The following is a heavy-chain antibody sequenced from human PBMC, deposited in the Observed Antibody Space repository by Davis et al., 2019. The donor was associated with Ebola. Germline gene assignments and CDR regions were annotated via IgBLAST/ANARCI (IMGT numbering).Heavy chain of an antibody. D-gene: IGHD2-15*01. J-gene: IGHJ4*02. Sequence: GESLKISCYGSGYSFTNSWIGWVRQVSGNGLEWMGIIYPGDSHTRYSPSFQGHVTMSVDTSITTAYLQWNSLEASDTAMYYCARGGRHSNVDFDYWGQGTLVTVSS. CDR1: GYSFTNSW. CDR2: IYPGDSHT. CDR3: ARGGRHSNVDFDY. V-gene: IGHV5-51*01.